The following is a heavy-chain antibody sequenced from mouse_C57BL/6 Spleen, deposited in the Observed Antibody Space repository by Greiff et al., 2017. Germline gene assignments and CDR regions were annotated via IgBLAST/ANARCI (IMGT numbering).Heavy chain of an antibody. Sequence: QVQLQQSGAELVQPGASVKLSCKASGYTFTEYTIHWVKQRSGQGLEWIGWFYPGSGSIKYNEKFKDKATLTADKSSSTVYMELSRLTSEDSAVYFCARHASYYYGSSDWYFDVWGTGTTVTVSS. D-gene: IGHD1-1*01. V-gene: IGHV1-62-2*01. J-gene: IGHJ1*03. CDR1: GYTFTEYT. CDR2: FYPGSGSI. CDR3: ARHASYYYGSSDWYFDV.